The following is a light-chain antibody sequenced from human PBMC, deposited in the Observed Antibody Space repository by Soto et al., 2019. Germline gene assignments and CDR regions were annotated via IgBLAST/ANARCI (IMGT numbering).Light chain of an antibody. CDR1: SSDVGGYNY. CDR3: SSYTSSSTLQV. Sequence: QSALTQPASVSGSPGQPITISCTGNSSDVGGYNYVSWYQQHPGKAPKLMIYEVSNRPSGVSNRFSGSKSGNTASLTISGLQAEDEADYYCSSYTSSSTLQVFGTGTKVTVL. V-gene: IGLV2-14*01. J-gene: IGLJ1*01. CDR2: EVS.